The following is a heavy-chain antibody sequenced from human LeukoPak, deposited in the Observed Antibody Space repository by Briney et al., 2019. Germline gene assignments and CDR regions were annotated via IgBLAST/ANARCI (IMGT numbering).Heavy chain of an antibody. CDR3: ASTPYYDILTGYSPFDY. CDR2: IYPGDSDT. Sequence: GESLKISCKGSGYSFTSYWIGWVRQMPGKGLEWMGIIYPGDSDTRYSPSFQGQVTISADKSISTAYLQWSSLKASDTAMYYCASTPYYDILTGYSPFDYWGQGTLVTVSS. V-gene: IGHV5-51*01. CDR1: GYSFTSYW. D-gene: IGHD3-9*01. J-gene: IGHJ4*02.